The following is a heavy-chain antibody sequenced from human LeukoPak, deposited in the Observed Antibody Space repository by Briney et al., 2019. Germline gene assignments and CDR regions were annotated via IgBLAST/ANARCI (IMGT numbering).Heavy chain of an antibody. Sequence: GGSVKVSCKASGYTFTRYYMHWVGQAPGQGVEWMGWVKPNSGGTNYAQKFQGRVTMTRDTSISTAYMELSRLRSDDTAVYYCARTYGDYRDYYYYYMDVWGKGTTVTVSS. V-gene: IGHV1-2*02. CDR2: VKPNSGGT. J-gene: IGHJ6*03. CDR3: ARTYGDYRDYYYYYMDV. D-gene: IGHD4-17*01. CDR1: GYTFTRYY.